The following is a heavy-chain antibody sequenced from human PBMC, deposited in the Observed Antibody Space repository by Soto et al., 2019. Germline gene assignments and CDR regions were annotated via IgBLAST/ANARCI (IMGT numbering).Heavy chain of an antibody. CDR1: GGTFSSYA. J-gene: IGHJ4*02. V-gene: IGHV1-69*06. CDR3: AEGGVDTAMVGY. Sequence: QVQLVQSGAEVKKPGSSVKVSCKASGGTFSSYAISWVRQAPGQGLEWMGGIIPIFGTANYAQKFQGRVTTTADKSTSTADMELSSLRAEDTAVYYCAEGGVDTAMVGYWGQGTLVTVSS. CDR2: IIPIFGTA. D-gene: IGHD5-18*01.